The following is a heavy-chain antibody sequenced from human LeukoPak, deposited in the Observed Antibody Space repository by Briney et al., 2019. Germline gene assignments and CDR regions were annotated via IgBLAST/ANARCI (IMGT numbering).Heavy chain of an antibody. V-gene: IGHV3-23*01. D-gene: IGHD6-13*01. CDR2: ISGSGGST. CDR3: AKDPGVSSSWAATPFDY. J-gene: IGHJ4*02. Sequence: GRSLRLSCAASGFTFSYYGMSWVRQAPGKGLEWVSDISGSGGSTYYADSVKGRFTISRDNSKNTLSLQMNSLRAEDTAVYYCAKDPGVSSSWAATPFDYWGQGTLVTVSS. CDR1: GFTFSYYG.